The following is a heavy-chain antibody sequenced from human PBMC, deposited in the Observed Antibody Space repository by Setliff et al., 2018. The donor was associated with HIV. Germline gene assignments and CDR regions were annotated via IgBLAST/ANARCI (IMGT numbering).Heavy chain of an antibody. Sequence: SETLFLTCTVSGGSISSYYWSWIRQPAGKGLEWIGRIYTSGSTNYNPSLKSRVTMSVDTSKNQFSLKLSSVTAADTAVYYCARLRHTYYYDSSYFDYWGQGTLVTVSS. J-gene: IGHJ4*02. D-gene: IGHD3-22*01. V-gene: IGHV4-4*07. CDR3: ARLRHTYYYDSSYFDY. CDR2: IYTSGST. CDR1: GGSISSYY.